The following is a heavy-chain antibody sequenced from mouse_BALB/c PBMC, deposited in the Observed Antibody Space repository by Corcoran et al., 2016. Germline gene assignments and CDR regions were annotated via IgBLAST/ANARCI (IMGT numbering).Heavy chain of an antibody. V-gene: IGHV1S34*01. Sequence: LVKTGASVKISCKASGYSFTGYYMHWVKQSHGKSLEWIGYISCYNGATSYNQKFKGKATFTVDTSSSTAYMQFNSLTADDSAVYDCARGLLRYAMDYWGQGTSVTVAA. CDR1: GYSFTGYY. CDR2: ISCYNGAT. CDR3: ARGLLRYAMDY. J-gene: IGHJ4*01. D-gene: IGHD1-1*01.